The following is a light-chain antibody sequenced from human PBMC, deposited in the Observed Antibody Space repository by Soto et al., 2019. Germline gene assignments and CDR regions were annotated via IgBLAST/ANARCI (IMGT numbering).Light chain of an antibody. CDR3: SSYRSSSTHWV. Sequence: QSVLTQPASVSGSPVQSITISCTGTSSDVGGYNYVSWYQQHPGKAPKLMIYDVSNRPSGVSNRFSGSKSGNTASLTISGLQADDEADYYCSSYRSSSTHWVFGGGTKVTVL. CDR1: SSDVGGYNY. CDR2: DVS. J-gene: IGLJ3*02. V-gene: IGLV2-14*01.